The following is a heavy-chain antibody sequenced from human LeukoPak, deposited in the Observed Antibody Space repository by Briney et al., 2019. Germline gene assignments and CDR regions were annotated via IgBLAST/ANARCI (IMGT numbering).Heavy chain of an antibody. D-gene: IGHD3-3*01. Sequence: GGSLRLSCAASTFTFSNYWMSWVRQAPGKGLEWVANIKQDGSEKYYVDSVKGRFTISRDNAKTSLYLQMNSLRAEDTAVYYCARGRGLGVVSPYFDYWGQGTLVTVSS. CDR2: IKQDGSEK. J-gene: IGHJ4*02. CDR1: TFTFSNYW. V-gene: IGHV3-7*03. CDR3: ARGRGLGVVSPYFDY.